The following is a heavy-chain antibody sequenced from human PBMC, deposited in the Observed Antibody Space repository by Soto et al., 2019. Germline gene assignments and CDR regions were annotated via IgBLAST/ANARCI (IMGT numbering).Heavy chain of an antibody. V-gene: IGHV1-2*02. D-gene: IGHD3-10*01. J-gene: IGHJ6*02. CDR3: ARAELHNLYYYYAMDV. CDR1: GYTFIGNY. CDR2: MSPSGGDT. Sequence: GASVKVSCKASGYTFIGNYIHWVRQAPGQGLEWMGWMSPSGGDTKFAQRFQGRVTMTRDTSISTAYMELSSLRSDDTATYYCARAELHNLYYYYAMDVWGQGTMVTVSS.